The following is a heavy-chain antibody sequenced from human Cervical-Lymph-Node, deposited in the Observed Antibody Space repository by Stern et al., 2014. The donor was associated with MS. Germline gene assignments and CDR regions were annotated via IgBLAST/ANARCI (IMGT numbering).Heavy chain of an antibody. CDR2: FSAYNGNT. D-gene: IGHD2-15*01. CDR1: GYTFTSYG. CDR3: ARGLLGSENAFDI. V-gene: IGHV1-18*01. Sequence: QMQLVQSGAEVKKPGASGKVSCKASGYTFTSYGISWVRPAPGQGLEGMGLFSAYNGNTTYAQKLQGRVTMTTDTSTSTAYMELRSLRSDDTAVYYCARGLLGSENAFDIWGQGTMVTVSS. J-gene: IGHJ3*02.